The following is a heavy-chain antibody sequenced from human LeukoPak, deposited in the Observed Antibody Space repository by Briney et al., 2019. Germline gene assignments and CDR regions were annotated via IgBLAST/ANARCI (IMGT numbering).Heavy chain of an antibody. Sequence: ASVKVSSKASGYTFTSYDINWVRQATGQGLEWMGWMNPNSGNTGYAQKFQGRVTITRNTSISTAYMELSSLRSEDAAVYYCARGYPYSSIWIPSLRLWGQGTLVTVSS. J-gene: IGHJ4*02. CDR2: MNPNSGNT. D-gene: IGHD6-13*01. CDR3: ARGYPYSSIWIPSLRL. V-gene: IGHV1-8*03. CDR1: GYTFTSYD.